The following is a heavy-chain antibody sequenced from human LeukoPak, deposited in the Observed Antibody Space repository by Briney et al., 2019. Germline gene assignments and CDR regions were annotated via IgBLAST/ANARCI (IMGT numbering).Heavy chain of an antibody. CDR1: GVTVSSSY. D-gene: IGHD4-17*01. CDR3: GRDPSPFYGDYGY. V-gene: IGHV3-66*01. CDR2: MYSGGTT. Sequence: GGSLRLSCAASGVTVSSSYMSWVRQAPGQGLEWVSIMYSGGTTDYADSVKGRFTISRDNSKNTLYLQMNSLRAEDTAVYYCGRDPSPFYGDYGYWGQGTLVSVSS. J-gene: IGHJ4*02.